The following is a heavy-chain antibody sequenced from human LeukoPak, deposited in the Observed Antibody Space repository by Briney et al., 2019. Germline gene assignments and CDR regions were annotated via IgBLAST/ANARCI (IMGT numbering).Heavy chain of an antibody. CDR3: ARHYDSSGYWYYFDY. V-gene: IGHV4-59*08. J-gene: IGHJ4*02. D-gene: IGHD3-22*01. CDR2: IYYSGST. Sequence: SETLSLTCTVSGGSISSYYWSWIRQPPGKGLEWIGYIYYSGSTNYNPSLKSRVTISVDTSKNHFSLKLSSVTAADTAVYYCARHYDSSGYWYYFDYWGQGTLVTVSS. CDR1: GGSISSYY.